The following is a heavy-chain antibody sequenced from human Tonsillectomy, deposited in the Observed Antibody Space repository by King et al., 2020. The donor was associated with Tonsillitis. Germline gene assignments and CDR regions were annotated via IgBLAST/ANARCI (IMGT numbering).Heavy chain of an antibody. CDR3: AREDLVDHDCLYAFDI. J-gene: IGHJ3*02. D-gene: IGHD3-3*01. CDR2: IHSTGST. CDR1: GGSLSSGNYY. V-gene: IGHV4-61*02. Sequence: QLQESGPGLVTPSQTLSLTCTVSGGSLSSGNYYWSWIRQPAGKGLEYIGRIHSTGSTNYNPSLKSRVTMSVDTSKNQFYLRLSSVTAADTAVYYCAREDLVDHDCLYAFDIWGQGTMVIVSS.